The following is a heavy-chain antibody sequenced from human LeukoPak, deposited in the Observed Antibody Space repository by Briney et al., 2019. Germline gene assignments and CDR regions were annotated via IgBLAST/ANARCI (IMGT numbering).Heavy chain of an antibody. V-gene: IGHV3-30-3*01. CDR3: ARDGPDPYDSSGYYYNLFHY. J-gene: IGHJ4*02. CDR1: GFTFSSYA. CDR2: ISYDGSNK. Sequence: GGSLRLSCAASGFTFSSYAMHWVRQAPGKGLEWVAVISYDGSNKYYADSVKGRFTISRDNSKNTLYLQMNSLRAEDTAVYYCARDGPDPYDSSGYYYNLFHYWGQGTLVTVSS. D-gene: IGHD3-22*01.